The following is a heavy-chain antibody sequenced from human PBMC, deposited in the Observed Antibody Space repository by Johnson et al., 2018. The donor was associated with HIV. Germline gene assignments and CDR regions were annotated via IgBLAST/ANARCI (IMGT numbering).Heavy chain of an antibody. J-gene: IGHJ3*02. V-gene: IGHV3-66*01. CDR3: ASFVVVVAATGAFDI. Sequence: MLLVESGGGVVQPGGSLRLSCAASGFTVSSNYMSWVRQAPGKGLEWLSVLYSDGRTYYADSVKGRFTISRDGSKNTLFLQMNSLRAEDTAVYYCASFVVVVAATGAFDIWGQGTMVTVSS. CDR1: GFTVSSNY. CDR2: LYSDGRT. D-gene: IGHD2-15*01.